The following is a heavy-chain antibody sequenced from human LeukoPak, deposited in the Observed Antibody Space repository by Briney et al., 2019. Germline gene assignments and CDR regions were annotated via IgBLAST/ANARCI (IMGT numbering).Heavy chain of an antibody. CDR2: ISGNGGST. V-gene: IGHV3-23*01. D-gene: IGHD6-19*01. CDR1: AFTFSSYA. CDR3: AKDRGVYSSGWYGTYYFDY. J-gene: IGHJ4*02. Sequence: GGSLRLSCAASAFTFSSYAMSWVRQAPGKGLEWVSTISGNGGSTYYADSVKGRFTISRDNSKNTLYLQMNSLRAEDTAVYYCAKDRGVYSSGWYGTYYFDYWGQGTLVTVSS.